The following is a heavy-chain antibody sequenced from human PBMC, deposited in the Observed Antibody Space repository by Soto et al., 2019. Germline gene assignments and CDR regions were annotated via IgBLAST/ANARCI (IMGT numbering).Heavy chain of an antibody. CDR1: GYTFTGYY. CDR2: INPNSGGT. Sequence: GASVKVSCKASGYTFTGYYMHWVRQAPGQGLEWMGWINPNSGGTNYAQKFQGWVTMTRDTSISTAYMELSRLRSDDTAVYYCARDGPLGYDLPYFDYWGQGTLVTGSS. J-gene: IGHJ4*02. V-gene: IGHV1-2*04. CDR3: ARDGPLGYDLPYFDY. D-gene: IGHD5-12*01.